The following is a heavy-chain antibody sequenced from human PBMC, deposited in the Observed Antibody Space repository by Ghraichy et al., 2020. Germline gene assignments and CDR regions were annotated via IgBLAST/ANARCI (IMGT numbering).Heavy chain of an antibody. V-gene: IGHV4-59*01. Sequence: SETLSLTCTVSGGSISSYYWSWIRQPPGKGLEWIGYIYYSGSTNYNPSLKSRVTISVDTSKNQFSLKLSSVTAADTAVYYCARDGYYDFWSGPRFDYWGQGTLVTVSS. J-gene: IGHJ4*02. CDR1: GGSISSYY. CDR2: IYYSGST. D-gene: IGHD3-3*01. CDR3: ARDGYYDFWSGPRFDY.